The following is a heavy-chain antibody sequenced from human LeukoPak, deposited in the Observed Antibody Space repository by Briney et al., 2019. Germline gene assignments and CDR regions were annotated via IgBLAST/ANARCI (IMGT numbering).Heavy chain of an antibody. J-gene: IGHJ4*02. Sequence: SVKVSCKASGGTFSSYAISWVRQAPGQGLEWMGGIIPIFGTTNYAQKFQGRVTITTDESTSTAYMELSSLRSEDTAVYYCARGVEMATTTGFDYWGQGTLVTVSS. CDR3: ARGVEMATTTGFDY. CDR1: GGTFSSYA. V-gene: IGHV1-69*05. D-gene: IGHD5-24*01. CDR2: IIPIFGTT.